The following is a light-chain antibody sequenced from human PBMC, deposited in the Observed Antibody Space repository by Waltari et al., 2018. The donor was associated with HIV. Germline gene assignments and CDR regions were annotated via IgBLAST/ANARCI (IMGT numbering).Light chain of an antibody. Sequence: QSVLTQPPSVSGTPGQNVTISCSGSSSNIGSNIVNWYQQLPGAAPKLLIYTNDQRPSGGPDRFSGSESGTSASLAISGLQSAEEADYYCAAWDDSLNGMFGGGTKLTGL. V-gene: IGLV1-44*01. J-gene: IGLJ3*02. CDR2: TND. CDR1: SSNIGSNI. CDR3: AAWDDSLNGM.